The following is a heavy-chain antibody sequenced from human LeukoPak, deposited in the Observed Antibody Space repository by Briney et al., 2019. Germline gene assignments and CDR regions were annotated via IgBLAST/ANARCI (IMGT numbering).Heavy chain of an antibody. CDR1: GYTFTGYY. J-gene: IGHJ4*02. CDR2: INPNSGGT. CDR3: ARVGVAAAGYPFDY. Sequence: ASVKVSCKASGYTFTGYYMHWVRQAPGQGLEWMGWINPNSGGTNYAQKVQGRVTMTRDTSISTAYMELSRLRSDDTAVYYCARVGVAAAGYPFDYWGQGTLVTVSS. D-gene: IGHD6-13*01. V-gene: IGHV1-2*02.